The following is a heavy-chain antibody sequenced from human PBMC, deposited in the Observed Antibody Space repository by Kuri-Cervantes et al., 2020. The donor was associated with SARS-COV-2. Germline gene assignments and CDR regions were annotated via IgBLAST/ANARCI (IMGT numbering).Heavy chain of an antibody. CDR3: ARAFGMTTDAFDI. Sequence: GGSLRLSCAASGFTFSSYEMNWVRQAPGKGLEWVSYISSSGSTIYYADSVKGRFTISRDNAKNSLYLQMNSLRAEDTAAYYCARAFGMTTDAFDIWGQGTMVTVSS. CDR2: ISSSGSTI. CDR1: GFTFSSYE. J-gene: IGHJ3*02. V-gene: IGHV3-48*03. D-gene: IGHD1-1*01.